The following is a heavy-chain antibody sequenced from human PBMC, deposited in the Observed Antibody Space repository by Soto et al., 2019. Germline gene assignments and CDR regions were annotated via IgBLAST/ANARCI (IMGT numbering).Heavy chain of an antibody. V-gene: IGHV3-43*01. D-gene: IGHD2-2*01. J-gene: IGHJ3*02. CDR3: AKDKYASSRPGAIDI. CDR1: GFTFDDYT. CDR2: ISWDGGST. Sequence: GGSLRLSCAASGFTFDDYTMHWVRQAPGKGLEWVSLISWDGGSTYYADSVKGRFTISRDNSKNSLYLQMNSLRTEDTALYYCAKDKYASSRPGAIDIWGQGTMVTVSS.